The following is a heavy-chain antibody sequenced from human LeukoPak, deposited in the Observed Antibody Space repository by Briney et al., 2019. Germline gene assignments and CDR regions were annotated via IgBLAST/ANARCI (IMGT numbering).Heavy chain of an antibody. V-gene: IGHV3-74*01. CDR3: AKDWSRSGSYQIFDY. D-gene: IGHD1-26*01. CDR1: GFTFSSYW. J-gene: IGHJ4*02. Sequence: GGSLRLSCAASGFTFSSYWMHWVRQAPGKGLVWVSRINSDGSSTSYADSVKGRFTISRDNAKNTLYLQMNSLRAEDTAAYYCAKDWSRSGSYQIFDYWGQGTLVTVSS. CDR2: INSDGSST.